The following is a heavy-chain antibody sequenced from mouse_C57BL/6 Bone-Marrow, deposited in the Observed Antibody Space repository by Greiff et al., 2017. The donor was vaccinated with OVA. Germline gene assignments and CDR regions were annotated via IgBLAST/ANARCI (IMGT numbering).Heavy chain of an antibody. Sequence: QVQLQQSGAELARPGASVKLSCKASGYTFTSYGISWVKQRTGQGLEWIGEIYPRSGNTYYNEKFKGKATLTADKSSSTAYMELRSLTSEDSAVYFCARWGLWWLLQYYLDYWGQGTTLTVSS. CDR1: GYTFTSYG. CDR3: ARWGLWWLLQYYLDY. J-gene: IGHJ2*01. CDR2: IYPRSGNT. D-gene: IGHD2-3*01. V-gene: IGHV1-81*01.